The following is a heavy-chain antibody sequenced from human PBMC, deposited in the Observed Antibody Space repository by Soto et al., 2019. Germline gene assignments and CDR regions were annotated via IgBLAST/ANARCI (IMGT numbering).Heavy chain of an antibody. J-gene: IGHJ6*02. CDR1: GFTFSSYW. D-gene: IGHD4-4*01. CDR3: ASLAVSNYGLYYYYYGMDV. Sequence: EVQLVESGGGLVQPGGSLRLSCAASGFTFSSYWMSWVRQAPGKGLEWVANIKQDGSEKYYVDSVKGRFTISRDNAKNSLYLQMNSLRAEDTAVYYCASLAVSNYGLYYYYYGMDVWGQGTTVTVSS. V-gene: IGHV3-7*01. CDR2: IKQDGSEK.